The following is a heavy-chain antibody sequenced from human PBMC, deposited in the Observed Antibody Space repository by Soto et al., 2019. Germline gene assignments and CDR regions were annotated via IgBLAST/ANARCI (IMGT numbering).Heavy chain of an antibody. CDR1: GFTFSTFS. J-gene: IGHJ4*02. CDR2: ISTSSATI. D-gene: IGHD1-26*01. Sequence: GSLRLSCAASGFTFSTFSMNWVRQAPGKGLQWISYISTSSATIHYADSVKGRFTISRDNAKNLLYLQMNSLRDEDTAMYYCARDGATTGRWDFWGQGTLVTVSS. V-gene: IGHV3-48*02. CDR3: ARDGATTGRWDF.